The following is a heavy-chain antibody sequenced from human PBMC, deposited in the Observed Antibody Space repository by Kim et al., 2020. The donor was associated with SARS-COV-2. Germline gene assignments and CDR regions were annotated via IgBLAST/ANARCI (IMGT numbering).Heavy chain of an antibody. Sequence: GGSLRLSCAVSGFTFSSFVMHWVRQAPGKGLEWVALISYDGSNKYYADSVKGRFTISRDNSKNTLYLQMNSLRAEDTAVYFCAGDRSGWYKADYLGQGT. D-gene: IGHD6-19*01. CDR2: ISYDGSNK. CDR1: GFTFSSFV. J-gene: IGHJ4*02. CDR3: AGDRSGWYKADY. V-gene: IGHV3-30*03.